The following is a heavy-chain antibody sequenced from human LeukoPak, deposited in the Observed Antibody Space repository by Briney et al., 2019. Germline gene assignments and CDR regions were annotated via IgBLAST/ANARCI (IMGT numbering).Heavy chain of an antibody. J-gene: IGHJ3*02. V-gene: IGHV3-7*01. Sequence: GGSLRLSCAASGFTFSSYLMTWVRQAPGKGLEWVANINQDRSEKYYVDSLKGRFTISRDNAKNSLYLQMNSLRAEDTAVYYCAVPGAFDIWGQGTMVTVSS. CDR3: AVPGAFDI. CDR2: INQDRSEK. CDR1: GFTFSSYL.